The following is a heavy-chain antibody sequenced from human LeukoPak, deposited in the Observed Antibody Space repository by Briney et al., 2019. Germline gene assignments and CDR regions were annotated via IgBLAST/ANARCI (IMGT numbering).Heavy chain of an antibody. CDR2: IYYSGST. J-gene: IGHJ3*02. CDR1: GGSISSGSYY. CDR3: ARDDQDAFDI. D-gene: IGHD2-2*01. V-gene: IGHV4-61*01. Sequence: PSETLSLTCTVSGGSISSGSYYWSWIRQPPGKGLEWIGYIYYSGSTNYNPSLKSRVTISVDTSKNQFSLKLSSVTAADTAVYYCARDDQDAFDIWGQGTMVTVSS.